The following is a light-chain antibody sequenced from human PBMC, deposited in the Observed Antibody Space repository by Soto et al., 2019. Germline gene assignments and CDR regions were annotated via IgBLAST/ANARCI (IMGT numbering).Light chain of an antibody. Sequence: SYELTQPPSVSVAPGQTARITCGGNTIGSKTVHWYQQRPGQAPVLVVYDDSDRPSGIPDRFSGSNSGNTATLTISRVEAGDEADYYCQVWDSSSDHPYVFATGTQVTVL. CDR3: QVWDSSSDHPYV. V-gene: IGLV3-21*02. J-gene: IGLJ1*01. CDR2: DDS. CDR1: TIGSKT.